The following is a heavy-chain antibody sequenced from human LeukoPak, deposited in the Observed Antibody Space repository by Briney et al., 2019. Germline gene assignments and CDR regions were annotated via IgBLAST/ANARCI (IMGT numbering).Heavy chain of an antibody. Sequence: SQTLSLTCTVSGGSISSGSYYWSWIRQPAGKGLEWIGRIYTSGSTNYNPSLKSRVTMSVDTSKNQFSLKLSSVTAADTAVYYCARGYKDWNSPLNYWGQGTLVTVFS. CDR3: ARGYKDWNSPLNY. J-gene: IGHJ4*02. CDR1: GGSISSGSYY. V-gene: IGHV4-61*02. CDR2: IYTSGST. D-gene: IGHD1-7*01.